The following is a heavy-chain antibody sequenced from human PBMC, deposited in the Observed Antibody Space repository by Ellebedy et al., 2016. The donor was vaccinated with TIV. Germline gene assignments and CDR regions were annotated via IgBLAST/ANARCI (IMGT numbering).Heavy chain of an antibody. J-gene: IGHJ4*02. Sequence: SVKVSCXASGGTFSSYAISWVRQAPGQGLEWMGGIIPIFGTANYAQKFQGRVTITADESTSTAYMELSSLRSEDTAVYYCARGAGYSSSTVRAEDYWGQGTLVTVSS. CDR3: ARGAGYSSSTVRAEDY. V-gene: IGHV1-69*13. CDR1: GGTFSSYA. CDR2: IIPIFGTA. D-gene: IGHD6-6*01.